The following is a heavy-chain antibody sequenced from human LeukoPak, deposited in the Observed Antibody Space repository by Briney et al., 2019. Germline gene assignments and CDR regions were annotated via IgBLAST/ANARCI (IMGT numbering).Heavy chain of an antibody. Sequence: PGGSLRLSCAASGFTFSSYAMSWVRQAPGKGLEWVSAISGSGGSTYYADSVKGRFTISRDNAKNSLYLHMNSLRAEDTAVYYCARVGYTYGYFDYWGQGTLVTVPS. D-gene: IGHD5-18*01. J-gene: IGHJ4*02. CDR1: GFTFSSYA. CDR3: ARVGYTYGYFDY. CDR2: ISGSGGST. V-gene: IGHV3-23*01.